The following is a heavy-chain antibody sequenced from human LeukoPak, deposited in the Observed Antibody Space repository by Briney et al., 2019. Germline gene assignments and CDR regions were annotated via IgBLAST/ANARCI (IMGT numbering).Heavy chain of an antibody. J-gene: IGHJ4*02. CDR1: GGSISGYY. CDR2: VYDTGAT. CDR3: ARKQGGTMYDV. D-gene: IGHD1-7*01. V-gene: IGHV4-59*12. Sequence: ASETLSLTCTVSGGSISGYYWSWIRQPPGKRLEWIGYVYDTGATNYNPSLKSRFTISIDASDNQFSLRLYSVTAADTAVYYCARKQGGTMYDVWGQGTQVTVSS.